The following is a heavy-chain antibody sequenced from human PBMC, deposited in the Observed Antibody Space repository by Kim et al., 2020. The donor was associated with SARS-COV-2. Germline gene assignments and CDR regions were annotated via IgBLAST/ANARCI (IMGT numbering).Heavy chain of an antibody. J-gene: IGHJ4*02. Sequence: GGSLRLSCAASGFTFSSYWMSWVRQAPGKGLEWVANIKQDGSEKYYVDSVKGRFTISRDNAKNSLYLQMNSLRAEDTAVPTYCSSTSCYTRFDYLGQGTLVTVSS. V-gene: IGHV3-7*01. CDR1: GFTFSSYW. D-gene: IGHD2-2*02. CDR3: CSSTSCYTRFDY. CDR2: IKQDGSEK.